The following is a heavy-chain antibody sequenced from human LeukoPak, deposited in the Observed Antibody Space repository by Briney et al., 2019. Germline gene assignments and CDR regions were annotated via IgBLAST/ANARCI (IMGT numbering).Heavy chain of an antibody. D-gene: IGHD2-21*02. CDR3: ARVPYCGGDCSSEFFDY. CDR1: GYIFTGYY. V-gene: IGHV1-2*02. Sequence: ASVKVSCKTSGYIFTGYYLNWVRQAPGQRLEWMRWINPNRGDTKYAQKFQGRVTMTRDTSINTVYMELSGLTSDDTAVYYCARVPYCGGDCSSEFFDYWGQGTLVTVSS. CDR2: INPNRGDT. J-gene: IGHJ4*02.